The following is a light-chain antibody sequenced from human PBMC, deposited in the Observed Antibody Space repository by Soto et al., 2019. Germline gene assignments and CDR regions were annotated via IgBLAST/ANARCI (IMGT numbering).Light chain of an antibody. CDR1: QDINNY. V-gene: IGKV1-27*01. CDR3: QRYNSAPWT. J-gene: IGKJ1*01. CDR2: AAS. Sequence: DIQMTQSPSSLSASVGDRVTITCRASQDINNYLAWYQQKPGKVPKLLIYAASTLQSGLPSRFSGSGSGTDFTLTISSLQPEDVATYYCQRYNSAPWTFGQGTKVEIK.